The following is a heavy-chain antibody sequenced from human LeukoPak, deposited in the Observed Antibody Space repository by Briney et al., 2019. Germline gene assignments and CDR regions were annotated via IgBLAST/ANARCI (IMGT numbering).Heavy chain of an antibody. J-gene: IGHJ6*03. D-gene: IGHD1-1*01. V-gene: IGHV3-7*03. CDR2: INEDGGER. CDR1: GFTLNRYW. CDR3: ATTGNFYDMDV. Sequence: GGSLRLSCAASGFTLNRYWMSWVRQAPGKGLEWVANINEDGGERHYVDSVKGRFTISRDNPKSSLNLQMSSLSAEDTAVYFCATTGNFYDMDVWGKGTTVTVSS.